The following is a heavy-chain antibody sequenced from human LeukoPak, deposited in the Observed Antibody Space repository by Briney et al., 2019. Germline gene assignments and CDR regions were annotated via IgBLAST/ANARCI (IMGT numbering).Heavy chain of an antibody. D-gene: IGHD1-1*01. CDR3: ARSTRYGKYYYYMDV. V-gene: IGHV1-69*05. J-gene: IGHJ6*03. CDR1: GGTFSSYA. Sequence: SVKVSCKASGGTFSSYAISWVRQAPGQGLEWTGGIIPIFGTANYAQKFQGRVTITTDESTSTAYMELSSLRSEDTAVYYCARSTRYGKYYYYMDVWGKGTTVTVSS. CDR2: IIPIFGTA.